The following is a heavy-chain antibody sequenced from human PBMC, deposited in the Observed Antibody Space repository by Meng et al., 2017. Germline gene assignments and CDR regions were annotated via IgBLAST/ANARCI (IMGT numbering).Heavy chain of an antibody. J-gene: IGHJ4*02. D-gene: IGHD3-22*01. V-gene: IGHV1-69*06. CDR3: ARARGSSGYYAFDY. CDR2: IIPIFGTA. CDR1: GGTFSSYA. Sequence: QGQLVELGAGGKKPGSLVKVSCKASGGTFSSYAISWVRQAPGQGLEWMGGIIPIFGTANYAQKFQGRVTITADKSTSTAYMELSSLRSEDTAVYYCARARGSSGYYAFDYWGQGTLVTVSS.